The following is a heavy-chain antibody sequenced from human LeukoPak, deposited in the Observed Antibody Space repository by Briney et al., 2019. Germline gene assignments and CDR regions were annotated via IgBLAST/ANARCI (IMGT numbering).Heavy chain of an antibody. CDR2: ISGGGGST. Sequence: GGSLRLSCAASGFIFSSYAMSWVRQAPGKGLEWVSVISGGGGSTYYADSVKGRFTISRDNSKNTLYLQMNTLRAEDTAVYYCARGRSSSAPYDYWGQGTLVSVSS. D-gene: IGHD6-6*01. CDR1: GFIFSSYA. V-gene: IGHV3-23*01. J-gene: IGHJ4*02. CDR3: ARGRSSSAPYDY.